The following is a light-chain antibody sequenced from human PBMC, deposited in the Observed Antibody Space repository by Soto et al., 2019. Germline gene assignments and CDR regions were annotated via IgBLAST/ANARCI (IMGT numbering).Light chain of an antibody. CDR1: QSVSGDY. CDR3: HQYGSSPIT. Sequence: VLTQSPSTPSSFPRRKANLSCRASQSVSGDYLAWYQQKPGQAPRLLIYSASLKPAGIPDRFSGSWSATDFTLTISRLEPEDFALVYCHQYGSSPITFGQGTRLEIK. V-gene: IGKV3-20*01. J-gene: IGKJ5*01. CDR2: SAS.